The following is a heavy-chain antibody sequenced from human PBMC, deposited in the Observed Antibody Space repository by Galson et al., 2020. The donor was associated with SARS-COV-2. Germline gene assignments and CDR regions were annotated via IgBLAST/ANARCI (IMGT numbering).Heavy chain of an antibody. J-gene: IGHJ6*02. CDR1: GYTLNDYY. D-gene: IGHD2-2*01. CDR2: INPNRGGP. V-gene: IGHV1-2*02. Sequence: ASEPVPCKPSGYTLNDYYMHWVRQAPGQGLEWMGWINPNRGGPNYAQKSQGRVTMTRDQSISTAYMELSRLRSDDTAVNYCAKLGYCSSTSCYGPYYCCGMDVWGQGTTVTVAS. CDR3: AKLGYCSSTSCYGPYYCCGMDV.